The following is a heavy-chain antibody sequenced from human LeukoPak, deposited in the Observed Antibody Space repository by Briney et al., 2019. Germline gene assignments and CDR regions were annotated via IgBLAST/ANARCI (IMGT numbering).Heavy chain of an antibody. CDR2: IYTSGST. Sequence: SETLSLTCTVSGGSISSYYWSWIRQPAGKGLEWIGRIYTSGSTNYNPSLKSRVTMSADTSKNQFSLKLSSVTAADTAVYYCARLMVRGRNDYYYYGMDVWGQGTTVTVSS. J-gene: IGHJ6*02. CDR3: ARLMVRGRNDYYYYGMDV. D-gene: IGHD3-10*01. V-gene: IGHV4-4*07. CDR1: GGSISSYY.